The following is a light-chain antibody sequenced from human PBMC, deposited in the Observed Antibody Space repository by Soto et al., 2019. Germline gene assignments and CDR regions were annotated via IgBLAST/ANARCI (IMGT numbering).Light chain of an antibody. V-gene: IGKV3-20*01. CDR2: DTS. Sequence: EIVLTQSPGTLSLSHGEGATLSCRASQSVNGNSLAWYQQKPGQAPRLLIYDTSSRATGIPDRFSGSGSGTDFTLTINRLEPEDFAVYYCQQYGSSPDTFGQGTKLEIK. CDR1: QSVNGNS. CDR3: QQYGSSPDT. J-gene: IGKJ2*01.